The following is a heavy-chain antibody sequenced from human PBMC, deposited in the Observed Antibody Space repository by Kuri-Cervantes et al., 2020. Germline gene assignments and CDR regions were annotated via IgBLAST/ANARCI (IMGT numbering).Heavy chain of an antibody. CDR1: GFTFSSYA. CDR2: ISYDGSNK. CDR3: ARDLGQLWVS. D-gene: IGHD5-18*01. V-gene: IGHV3-30*14. J-gene: IGHJ4*02. Sequence: GGSLRLSCAASGFTFSSYAMHWVRQAPGKGLEWVAVISYDGSNKYYADSVKGRFTMSRDNSKNTVYLQMNSLGAEDTAVYYCARDLGQLWVSWGQGTLVTVSS.